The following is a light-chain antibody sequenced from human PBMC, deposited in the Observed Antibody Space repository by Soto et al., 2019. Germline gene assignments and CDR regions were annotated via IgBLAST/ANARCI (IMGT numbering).Light chain of an antibody. V-gene: IGKV1-5*03. CDR1: QSLNNW. CDR3: QQYNSYSWT. Sequence: DIQMTQSPSTRSASVGDRVTITCRASQSLNNWLAWYQQKPGKAPKVLIYKASSLESGVSSRFSGSGSGTEFTLSISSLQPDDVATYYCQQYNSYSWTFGQGTKVEI. CDR2: KAS. J-gene: IGKJ1*01.